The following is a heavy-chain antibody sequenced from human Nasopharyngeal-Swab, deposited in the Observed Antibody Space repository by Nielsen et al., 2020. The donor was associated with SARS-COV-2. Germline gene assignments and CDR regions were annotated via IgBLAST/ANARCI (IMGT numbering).Heavy chain of an antibody. CDR2: MYPRDSDT. CDR3: ATAYNGNYYWDY. D-gene: IGHD1-7*01. CDR1: GYSFSSYC. J-gene: IGHJ4*02. Sequence: GESLKISCKGSGYSFSSYCIGWVRQMPGKGLEWVGIMYPRDSDTRYSPSFQGQVTISADKSISTAYLQWSSLKASDTAMYYCATAYNGNYYWDYWGQGTLVTVSS. V-gene: IGHV5-51*01.